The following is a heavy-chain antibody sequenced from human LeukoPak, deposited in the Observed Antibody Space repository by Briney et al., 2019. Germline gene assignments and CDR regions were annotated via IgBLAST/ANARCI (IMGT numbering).Heavy chain of an antibody. J-gene: IGHJ4*02. CDR1: GGSISSSSYY. CDR3: ARRFSSCWVTIFDY. D-gene: IGHD6-19*01. CDR2: IYYSGST. Sequence: SETLSLTCTVSGGSISSSSYYWGWIRQPPGKGLEWIGSIYYSGSTYYNPSLKSRVTISVDTSKNQFSLKLSSVTAADTAVYYCARRFSSCWVTIFDYWGQGTLVTVSS. V-gene: IGHV4-39*01.